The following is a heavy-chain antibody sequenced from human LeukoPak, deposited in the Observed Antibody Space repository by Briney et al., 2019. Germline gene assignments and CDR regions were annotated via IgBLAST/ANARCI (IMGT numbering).Heavy chain of an antibody. J-gene: IGHJ3*02. Sequence: PGRSLRLSCAASGFTFSSYAMHWVRQAPGKGLEYVSAISSNGGSTYYANSVKGRFTISRDNSKNTLYLQMNSLRAEDTAVYYCAKSDSLVRGGAFDIWGQGTMVTVSS. V-gene: IGHV3-64*01. CDR1: GFTFSSYA. CDR3: AKSDSLVRGGAFDI. D-gene: IGHD6-13*01. CDR2: ISSNGGST.